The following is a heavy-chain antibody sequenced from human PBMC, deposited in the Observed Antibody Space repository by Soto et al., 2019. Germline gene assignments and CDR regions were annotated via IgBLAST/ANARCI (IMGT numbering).Heavy chain of an antibody. Sequence: EVQLLESGGGLVQPGGSLRLSCAASGFTFSSYAMSWVRQAPGKGLEWVSAISGSGGSTYYADSVKGRFTISRDNSKNTLYLQMNSLRAEDTAVYYCVKLKDSTDAFDIWGQGTMVTVSS. D-gene: IGHD3-22*01. J-gene: IGHJ3*02. CDR3: VKLKDSTDAFDI. V-gene: IGHV3-23*01. CDR2: ISGSGGST. CDR1: GFTFSSYA.